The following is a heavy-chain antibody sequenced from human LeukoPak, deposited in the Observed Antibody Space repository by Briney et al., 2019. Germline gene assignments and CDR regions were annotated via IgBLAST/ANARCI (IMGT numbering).Heavy chain of an antibody. J-gene: IGHJ4*02. CDR1: GFTFSSYG. CDR3: AKDTWQWLRDVDY. V-gene: IGHV3-9*01. Sequence: GGSLRLSCAASGFTFSSYGMHWVRQAPGKGLEWVSGISWNSGSIGYADSVKGRFTISRDNAKNSLYLQMNSLRAEDTALYYCAKDTWQWLRDVDYWGQGTLVTVSS. CDR2: ISWNSGSI. D-gene: IGHD5-12*01.